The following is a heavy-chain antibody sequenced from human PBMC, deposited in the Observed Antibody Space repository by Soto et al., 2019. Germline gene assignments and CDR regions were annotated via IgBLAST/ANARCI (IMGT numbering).Heavy chain of an antibody. CDR3: ARVAGSSVYNWFDS. CDR2: ISGYNGNT. Sequence: ASVKVSCKASGYTFTKYGTSWVRQAPGQGLEWMGWISGYNGNTKYSQKFQGRVTMTTDTSTSTAYMDLGSLGSDDTALYYCARVAGSSVYNWFDSWGQGTPVTVSS. CDR1: GYTFTKYG. J-gene: IGHJ5*01. D-gene: IGHD6-13*01. V-gene: IGHV1-18*01.